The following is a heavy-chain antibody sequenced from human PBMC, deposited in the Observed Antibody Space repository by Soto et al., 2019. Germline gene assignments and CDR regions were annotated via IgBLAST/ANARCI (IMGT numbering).Heavy chain of an antibody. CDR3: ARVYKRSGGSHLRPDY. CDR2: ISPSGGST. D-gene: IGHD1-26*01. J-gene: IGHJ4*02. CDR1: GGTFSSYY. V-gene: IGHV1-46*01. Sequence: GASVKVSCKASGGTFSSYYMHWVRQAPGQGLEWMGIISPSGGSTSYAQKFQGRVTMTRDTSTSTVYMELSSLRSEDTAVYYCARVYKRSGGSHLRPDYWGQGTLVTVSS.